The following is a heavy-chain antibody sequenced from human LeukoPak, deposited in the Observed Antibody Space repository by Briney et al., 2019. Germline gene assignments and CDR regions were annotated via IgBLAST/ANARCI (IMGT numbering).Heavy chain of an antibody. CDR3: ARDLGRQEGRGHDAFDI. J-gene: IGHJ3*02. V-gene: IGHV4-38-2*02. Sequence: SETLSLTCTVSGYSISSGYYWGWIRQPPGKGLEWIGSIYHSGSTYYNPSLKSRVTISVDTSKNQFSLKLSSVTAADTAVYYCARDLGRQEGRGHDAFDIWGQGTMVTVSS. CDR1: GYSISSGYY. CDR2: IYHSGST.